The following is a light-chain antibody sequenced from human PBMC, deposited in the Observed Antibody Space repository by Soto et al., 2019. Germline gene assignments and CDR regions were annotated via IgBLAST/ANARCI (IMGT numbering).Light chain of an antibody. V-gene: IGKV1-39*01. Sequence: DIQMTQSPSSLCASVGDRVTITCRASQSIISHLNWYQQKPGKAPKLLIHGAFTLQSGVPSRFSGSGSGTDLTLTISSLQPEDFATYYCQQSYSIPITYGHSTRPEI. CDR3: QQSYSIPIT. CDR2: GAF. CDR1: QSIISH. J-gene: IGKJ5*01.